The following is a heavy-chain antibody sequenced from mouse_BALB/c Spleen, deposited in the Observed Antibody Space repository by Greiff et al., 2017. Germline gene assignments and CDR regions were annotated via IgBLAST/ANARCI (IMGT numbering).Heavy chain of an antibody. D-gene: IGHD3-3*01. Sequence: EVKLMESGPGLVKPSQSLSLTCSVTGYSITSGYYWNWIRQFPGNKLEWMGYISYDGSNNYNPSLKNRISITRDTSKNQFFLKLNSVTTEDTATYYCARDEGHRFAYWGQGTLVTVSA. J-gene: IGHJ3*01. CDR1: GYSITSGYY. CDR3: ARDEGHRFAY. V-gene: IGHV3-6*02. CDR2: ISYDGSN.